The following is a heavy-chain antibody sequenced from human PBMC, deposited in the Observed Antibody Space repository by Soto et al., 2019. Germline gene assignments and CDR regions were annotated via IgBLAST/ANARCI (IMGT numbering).Heavy chain of an antibody. D-gene: IGHD3-9*01. J-gene: IGHJ4*02. CDR1: GFTFSDYY. Sequence: QVQLVESGGGLVKPGGSLRLSCAASGFTFSDYYMTWIRQAPGKGLEWTSFISSRGTTIFYAGSVKGRFTISRDNAKMSVYLQMNSLRAEDTAVYYCARFGILTGYYRDWGQGTLVTVSS. V-gene: IGHV3-11*01. CDR3: ARFGILTGYYRD. CDR2: ISSRGTTI.